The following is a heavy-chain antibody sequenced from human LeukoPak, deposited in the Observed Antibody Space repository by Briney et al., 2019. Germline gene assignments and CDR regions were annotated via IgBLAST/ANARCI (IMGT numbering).Heavy chain of an antibody. CDR1: NYTFTDYG. CDR3: AREGDFGSYPFDY. J-gene: IGHJ4*02. V-gene: IGHV1-18*01. Sequence: ASVRVSCKASNYTFTDYGINWVRQAPGQGLEWVGWVSAFNGHTFYAQKFQGRITMTTDTSTSTAHMELRSLTSDDTAVYYCAREGDFGSYPFDYWGQGTLVIVAS. CDR2: VSAFNGHT. D-gene: IGHD3-3*01.